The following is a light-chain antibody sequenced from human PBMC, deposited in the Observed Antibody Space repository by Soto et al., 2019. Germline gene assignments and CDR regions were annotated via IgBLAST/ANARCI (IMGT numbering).Light chain of an antibody. J-gene: IGKJ1*01. CDR3: QQSYNFPRT. CDR1: QSISNF. V-gene: IGKV1-39*01. CDR2: SAS. Sequence: DIQLTQSPPSLSASVGDRVTITCRASQSISNFLNWYQQKPGQAPKLLISSASNVQSGVPSRFSGRGSGTEFTLTISGLQPEDSASYCCQQSYNFPRTFGQGTK.